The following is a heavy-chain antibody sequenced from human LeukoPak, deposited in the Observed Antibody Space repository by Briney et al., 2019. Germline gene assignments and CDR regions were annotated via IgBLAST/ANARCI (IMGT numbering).Heavy chain of an antibody. J-gene: IGHJ4*02. CDR1: GGSFSGYY. CDR2: INHSGST. Sequence: PSETLSLTCAVYGGSFSGYYWSWIRQPPGKGLEWIGEINHSGSTNYNPSLKSRVTISVDTSKNQFSLKLSSVTAADTAVYYCARDLNYWGQGTLVTVSS. V-gene: IGHV4-34*01. CDR3: ARDLNY.